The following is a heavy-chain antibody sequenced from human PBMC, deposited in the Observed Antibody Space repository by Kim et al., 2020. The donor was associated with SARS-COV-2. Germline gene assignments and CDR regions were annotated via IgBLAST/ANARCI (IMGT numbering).Heavy chain of an antibody. V-gene: IGHV3-7*03. Sequence: GGSLRLSCAASGFTFSSYWMTWVRQAPGKGLEWVANINQDGSEKYYVDSVKGRFTISRDNAKNSLYLKMNSLRVEDAAVYYCARLLIVVVAATVVDGMDVWGQGTTVTVSS. CDR1: GFTFSSYW. CDR2: INQDGSEK. D-gene: IGHD2-15*01. J-gene: IGHJ6*02. CDR3: ARLLIVVVAATVVDGMDV.